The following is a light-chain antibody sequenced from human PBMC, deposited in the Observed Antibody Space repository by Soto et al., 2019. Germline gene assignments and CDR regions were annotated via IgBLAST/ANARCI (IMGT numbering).Light chain of an antibody. V-gene: IGKV1-6*01. CDR3: QQRSNWWT. CDR2: AAS. J-gene: IGKJ1*01. Sequence: AIQLTQSPSTLSASVGDRVTITCRASQAIRTALGWYQQKPGQVPKLLIYAASTLQSGVPSRFRGSGSGTDFTLTISRLEPEDFAVYYCQQRSNWWTLGQGTKVDIK. CDR1: QAIRTA.